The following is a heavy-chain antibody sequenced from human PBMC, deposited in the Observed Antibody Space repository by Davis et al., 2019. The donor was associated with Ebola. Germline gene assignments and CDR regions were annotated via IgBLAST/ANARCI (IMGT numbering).Heavy chain of an antibody. CDR1: GYTFISYG. D-gene: IGHD1-26*01. J-gene: IGHJ6*02. V-gene: IGHV1-18*01. Sequence: ASVKVSCKASGYTFISYGISWVRQAPGQGLEWMGWISAYNGNTNYAQKLQGRVTMTTDTSTSTAYMELRSLRSDDTAVYYCAKDPQKWELHYYYGMDVWGQGTTVTVSS. CDR3: AKDPQKWELHYYYGMDV. CDR2: ISAYNGNT.